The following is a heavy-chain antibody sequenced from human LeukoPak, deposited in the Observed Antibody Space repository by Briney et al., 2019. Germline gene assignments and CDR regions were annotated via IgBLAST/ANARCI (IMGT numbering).Heavy chain of an antibody. J-gene: IGHJ4*02. CDR1: GGTFSSYA. Sequence: ASVKVSCKASGGTFSSYAISWVRQAPGQGLEWMGGIIPIFGTANYAQKFQGRVTITADESTSTAYMGLSSLRSEDTAVYYCARGSVIRYFDCLDYWGQGTLVTVSS. CDR3: ARGSVIRYFDCLDY. D-gene: IGHD3-9*01. CDR2: IIPIFGTA. V-gene: IGHV1-69*13.